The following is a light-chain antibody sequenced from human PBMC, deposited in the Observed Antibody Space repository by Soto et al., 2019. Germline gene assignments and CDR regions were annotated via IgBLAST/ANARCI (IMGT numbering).Light chain of an antibody. CDR2: GIS. J-gene: IGKJ1*01. V-gene: IGKV2-40*01. CDR1: QTLLDSEDGNTY. CDR3: MQRKEFPWT. Sequence: DIVMTQTPLSLPVTPGEPASISCRSSQTLLDSEDGNTYLDWYLQKPGQSPQLLIYGISSRASGVPDRFSGSGSGTYFTLKISRVEAGDVGVFYCMQRKEFPWTFGQGTKVEIK.